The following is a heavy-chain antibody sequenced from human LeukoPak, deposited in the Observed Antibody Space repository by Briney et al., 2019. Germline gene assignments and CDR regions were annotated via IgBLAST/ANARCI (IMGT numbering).Heavy chain of an antibody. V-gene: IGHV4-39*01. J-gene: IGHJ3*02. Sequence: SETLSLTCTVSGGSISRSFYYWGWIRQSPGKGLEWVGSIYYSDSGTMYYNPSLKSRVTMSADTSKNQFSLRVSSVTAADTAVYYCARRPPALGAFDIWGQGTMVSVSS. CDR1: GGSISRSFYY. CDR2: IYYSDSGTM. CDR3: ARRPPALGAFDI.